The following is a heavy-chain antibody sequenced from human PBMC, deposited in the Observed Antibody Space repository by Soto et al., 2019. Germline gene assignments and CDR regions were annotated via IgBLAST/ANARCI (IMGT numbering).Heavy chain of an antibody. CDR2: ISGNGGTT. CDR3: AKDRGGFTSGWEFFDF. J-gene: IGHJ4*02. D-gene: IGHD6-19*01. CDR1: GVAFSFYS. Sequence: EVVLLESGGGLVQPGGSLRLSCEVSGVAFSFYSMSWVRQAPGMGLEWVASISGNGGTTYYAASGKGRFTFSRDNSKNTVYLQMTSLRGEDTAVYYCAKDRGGFTSGWEFFDFWGQGTLVTVSS. V-gene: IGHV3-23*01.